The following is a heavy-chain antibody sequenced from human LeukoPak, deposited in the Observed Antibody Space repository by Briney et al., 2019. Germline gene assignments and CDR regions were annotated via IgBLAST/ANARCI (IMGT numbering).Heavy chain of an antibody. CDR2: ISGDNDNT. Sequence: ASVKVSCKASGHIFTNYGISWVRQAPGQGLEWMGWISGDNDNTYYAQKYQGIVTMTTDTSTNTAYMELRSLRSDDTAVCYCARATSLGDSSGYYYADSWGQGTLVTVSS. J-gene: IGHJ5*01. D-gene: IGHD3-22*01. CDR1: GHIFTNYG. V-gene: IGHV1-18*01. CDR3: ARATSLGDSSGYYYADS.